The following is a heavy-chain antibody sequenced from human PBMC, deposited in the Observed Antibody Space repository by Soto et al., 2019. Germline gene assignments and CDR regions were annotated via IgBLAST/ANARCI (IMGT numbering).Heavy chain of an antibody. CDR2: IDPSDSQT. D-gene: IGHD3-22*01. J-gene: IGHJ4*02. CDR1: GYSFAGYW. Sequence: PGESLKISCKGSGYSFAGYWITWVRQKPGKGLEWMGRIDPSDSQTYYSPSFRGHVTISVTKSITTVFLQWSSLRASDTAVYYCARQIYDSDTGPNFQYYFDSWCQGTPVTVSS. V-gene: IGHV5-10-1*01. CDR3: ARQIYDSDTGPNFQYYFDS.